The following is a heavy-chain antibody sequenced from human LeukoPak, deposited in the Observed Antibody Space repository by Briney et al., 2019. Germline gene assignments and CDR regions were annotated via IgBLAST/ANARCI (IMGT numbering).Heavy chain of an antibody. V-gene: IGHV5-51*01. D-gene: IGHD3-22*01. CDR3: ARQGRYYYDSSGYYSTFDY. CDR2: IYPGDSDT. J-gene: IGHJ4*02. CDR1: GYSFTSYW. Sequence: GESLKISCKGSGYSFTSYWIGWVRQTPGKGLEWMGIIYPGDSDTRYSPSFQGQVTISADKSISTAYLQWSSLKASDTAMYYCARQGRYYYDSSGYYSTFDYWGQGTLVTASS.